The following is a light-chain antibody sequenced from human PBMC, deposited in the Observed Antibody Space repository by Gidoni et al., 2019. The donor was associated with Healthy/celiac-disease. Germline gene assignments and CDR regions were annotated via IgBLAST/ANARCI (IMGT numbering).Light chain of an antibody. CDR2: GAS. CDR3: QQYGSSPRLT. J-gene: IGKJ4*01. V-gene: IGKV3-20*01. Sequence: EIVLTQSPGTLSLSPGDRATLSCRASQSVSSSYLAWYQQKPGQAPRLLIYGASSRATGIPDMFSGSGSGTDFTLTISRLEPEDFAVYYCQQYGSSPRLTFGGGTKVEIK. CDR1: QSVSSSY.